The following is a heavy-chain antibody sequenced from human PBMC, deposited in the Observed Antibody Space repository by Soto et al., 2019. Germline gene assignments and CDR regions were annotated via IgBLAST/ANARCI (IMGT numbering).Heavy chain of an antibody. J-gene: IGHJ6*02. CDR2: IKADGSEK. V-gene: IGHV3-7*03. CDR1: GFTFSNYW. CDR3: ARDQVYYDSSSNSYTGTCMVV. D-gene: IGHD3-16*01. Sequence: PGGSLRLSCAASGFTFSNYWMTWVRQAPGKGLDRVANIKADGSEKCYADSVKGRFPIPRDTTRNSLYLHMNCWRAEDTAVYYSARDQVYYDSSSNSYTGTCMVVWCQGTSVTVFS.